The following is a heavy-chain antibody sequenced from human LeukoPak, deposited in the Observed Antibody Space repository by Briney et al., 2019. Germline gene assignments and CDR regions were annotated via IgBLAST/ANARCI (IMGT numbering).Heavy chain of an antibody. CDR2: ISYGGKS. V-gene: IGHV4-59*08. J-gene: IGHJ4*02. CDR1: GGSMNDYY. Sequence: PSETLSLTCAVSGGSMNDYYWGCIRQPPGKGLEWIGYISYGGKSNSNPSLKSRVTMSVDMSKNQFSLKLSSVTAADTAVYYCARIPPVTNIRYYFDYWGQGTLVTVSS. D-gene: IGHD4-17*01. CDR3: ARIPPVTNIRYYFDY.